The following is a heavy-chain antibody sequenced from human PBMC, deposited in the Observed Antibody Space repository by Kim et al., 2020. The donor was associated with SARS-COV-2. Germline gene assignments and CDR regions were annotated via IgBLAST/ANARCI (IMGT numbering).Heavy chain of an antibody. Sequence: SVKVSCKASGGTFSSYAISWVRQAPGQGLEWMGRIIPILGIANYAQKFQGRVTITADKSTSTAYMELSSLRSEDTAVYYCARDLDYGGNDYWGQGTLVTVSS. V-gene: IGHV1-69*04. J-gene: IGHJ4*02. D-gene: IGHD4-17*01. CDR3: ARDLDYGGNDY. CDR2: IIPILGIA. CDR1: GGTFSSYA.